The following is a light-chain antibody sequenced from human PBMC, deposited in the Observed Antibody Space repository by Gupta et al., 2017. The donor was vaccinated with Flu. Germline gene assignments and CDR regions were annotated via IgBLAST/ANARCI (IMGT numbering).Light chain of an antibody. V-gene: IGKV1-39*01. CDR3: QQWDSTPWT. Sequence: DIQMIQSPSSLSASVGDRVTITCRASQSISSYLNWYQQKPGKAPKLLIYAASSLQSGVPSRFSGSGSGTDFTLTISSLQPEDFATYYCQQWDSTPWTFGQGTKVEIK. CDR2: AAS. CDR1: QSISSY. J-gene: IGKJ1*01.